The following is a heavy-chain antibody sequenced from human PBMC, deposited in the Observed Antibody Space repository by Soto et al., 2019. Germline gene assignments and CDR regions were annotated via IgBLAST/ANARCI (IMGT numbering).Heavy chain of an antibody. D-gene: IGHD6-13*01. CDR3: ARERPDGSRLDP. Sequence: QVQLQESGPGLVKPSQTLSLTCTVSVGSISSGDYYWSWIRQPPGKGLEWIGYIYYSGSTYYNPSLKCRVTLSVDTSTNHFSLKLSSVPAADTAVYYIARERPDGSRLDPWGQGTLVTVSS. V-gene: IGHV4-30-4*01. J-gene: IGHJ5*02. CDR1: VGSISSGDYY. CDR2: IYYSGST.